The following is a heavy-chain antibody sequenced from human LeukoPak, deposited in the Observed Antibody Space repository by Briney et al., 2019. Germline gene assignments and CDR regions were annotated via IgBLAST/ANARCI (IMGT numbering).Heavy chain of an antibody. CDR1: GFTFPSYS. CDR3: ARIYYDSSGYYYYFDL. D-gene: IGHD3-22*01. CDR2: ISSSSIYI. Sequence: GGSLRLSCAASGFTFPSYSLNWVRQAPGKGLEWVASISSSSIYIYYAASVKVRFTISRDNAKNSLYLQMNSLRAEDTAVYYCARIYYDSSGYYYYFDLWGRGTLVTVSS. J-gene: IGHJ2*01. V-gene: IGHV3-21*01.